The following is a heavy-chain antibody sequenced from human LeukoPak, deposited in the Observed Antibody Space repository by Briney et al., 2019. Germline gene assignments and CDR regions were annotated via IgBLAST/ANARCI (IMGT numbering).Heavy chain of an antibody. J-gene: IGHJ3*02. V-gene: IGHV4-4*07. Sequence: SETLSLTCTVSGGSISSYYWSWIRQPAGKGLEWIGRIYTSGSTNYNPSLKSRVTMSVDTSKNQFSLKLSSVTAADTAVYYCARLRPPHYYYGSGVLAFDIWGQGTKVTVSS. CDR2: IYTSGST. D-gene: IGHD3-10*01. CDR3: ARLRPPHYYYGSGVLAFDI. CDR1: GGSISSYY.